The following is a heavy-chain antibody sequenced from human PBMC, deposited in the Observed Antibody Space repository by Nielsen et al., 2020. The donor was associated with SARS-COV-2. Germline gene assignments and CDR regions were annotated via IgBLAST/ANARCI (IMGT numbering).Heavy chain of an antibody. CDR1: GGSISSYY. V-gene: IGHV4-4*07. D-gene: IGHD2-2*01. Sequence: SETLSLTCTVSGGSISSYYWSWIRQPAGKGLEWIGRIYTSGSTNYNPSLKSRVTMSVDTSKNQFSLKLSSVTAADTAVYYCARVSCSSTSCYNWFDPWGQGTLVTVSS. CDR2: IYTSGST. CDR3: ARVSCSSTSCYNWFDP. J-gene: IGHJ5*02.